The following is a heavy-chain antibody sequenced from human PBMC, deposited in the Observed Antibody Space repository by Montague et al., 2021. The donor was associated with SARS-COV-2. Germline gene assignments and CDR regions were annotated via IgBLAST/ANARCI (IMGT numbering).Heavy chain of an antibody. Sequence: SLRLSCAASGFTFSSYEMNWVRQAPGKGLEWVSYISSSFSTIYXXXSXXXRFXISRDNAKNSLYLQMNSLRAEDTAVYYCARAGDFGYGSGSYAGGFDYWGQGTLVTVSS. CDR1: GFTFSSYE. V-gene: IGHV3-48*03. CDR2: ISSSFSTI. CDR3: ARAGDFGYGSGSYAGGFDY. D-gene: IGHD3-10*01. J-gene: IGHJ4*02.